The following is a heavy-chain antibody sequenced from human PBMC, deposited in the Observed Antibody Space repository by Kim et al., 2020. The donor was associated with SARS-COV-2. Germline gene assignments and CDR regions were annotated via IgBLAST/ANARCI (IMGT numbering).Heavy chain of an antibody. CDR2: ISGSGGST. CDR3: AKHDRITMIVVVITTGMDV. Sequence: GGSLRLSCAASGFTFSSYAMSWVRQAPGKGLEWVSAISGSGGSTYYADSVKGRFTISRDNSKNTLYLQMHSLRAEDMAVYYCAKHDRITMIVVVITTGMDVWGQGTTVTVSS. D-gene: IGHD3-22*01. CDR1: GFTFSSYA. V-gene: IGHV3-23*01. J-gene: IGHJ6*02.